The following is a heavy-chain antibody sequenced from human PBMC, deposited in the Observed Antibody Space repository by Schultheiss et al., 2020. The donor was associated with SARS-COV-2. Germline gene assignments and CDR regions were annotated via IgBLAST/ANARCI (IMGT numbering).Heavy chain of an antibody. CDR3: ARAPESLYDPYYFDY. J-gene: IGHJ4*02. CDR2: IKQDGSEK. Sequence: GGSLRLSCAASGFTFSSYGMHWVRQAPGKGLEWVANIKQDGSEKYYVDSVKGRFTISRDNAKNSLYLQMNSLRAEDTAVYYCARAPESLYDPYYFDYWGQGTLVTVSS. D-gene: IGHD3-16*01. CDR1: GFTFSSYG. V-gene: IGHV3-7*03.